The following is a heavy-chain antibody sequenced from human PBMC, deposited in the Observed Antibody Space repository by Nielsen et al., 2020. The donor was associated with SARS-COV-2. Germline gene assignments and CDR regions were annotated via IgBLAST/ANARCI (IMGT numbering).Heavy chain of an antibody. D-gene: IGHD3-16*01. CDR2: IWYDGSNK. CDR3: AKANDGGYYFDY. V-gene: IGHV3-33*06. Sequence: VRQAPGKGLEWVAVIWYDGSNKYYADSVKGRFAISRDNSKNTLYLQMNSLRAEDTAVYYCAKANDGGYYFDYWGQGTLVTVSS. J-gene: IGHJ4*02.